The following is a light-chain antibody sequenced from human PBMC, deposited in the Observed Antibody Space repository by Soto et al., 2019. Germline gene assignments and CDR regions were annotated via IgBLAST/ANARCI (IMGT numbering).Light chain of an antibody. CDR1: QSISNY. Sequence: DIQMTQSASSLSASVGDRVTITCRASQSISNYLNWYQQKPGKAPNLLIHAASSLQSGVPPRFSGSGSGTDFTLTISSLQSEDFATYYCQQYYSYPLTFGGGTKVDIK. V-gene: IGKV1-39*01. J-gene: IGKJ4*01. CDR3: QQYYSYPLT. CDR2: AAS.